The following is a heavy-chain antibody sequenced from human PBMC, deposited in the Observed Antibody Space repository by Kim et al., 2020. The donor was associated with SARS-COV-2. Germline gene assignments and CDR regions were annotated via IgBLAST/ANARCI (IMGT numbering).Heavy chain of an antibody. CDR3: ARDVRGGWFDP. V-gene: IGHV3-30*01. J-gene: IGHJ5*02. Sequence: DYAASGKGRFTISIDNSKNTLYLQVNSLRAEDTAVYYGARDVRGGWFDPWGQGTLVTVSS. D-gene: IGHD3-10*02.